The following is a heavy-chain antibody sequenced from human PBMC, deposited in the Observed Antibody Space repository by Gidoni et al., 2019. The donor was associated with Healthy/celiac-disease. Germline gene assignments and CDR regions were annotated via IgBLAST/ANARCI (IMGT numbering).Heavy chain of an antibody. V-gene: IGHV3-15*01. D-gene: IGHD2-2*01. CDR3: TTDLFLVVVPAVHEGSIYYYGMDV. Sequence: EVQLVESGGGLVKPGGSLRLSCAASRFTFSNAWMSWVRQAPGKGLEWVGRIKSKTDGGTTDYAAPVKGRFTISRDDSKNTLYLQMNSLKTEDTAVYYCTTDLFLVVVPAVHEGSIYYYGMDVWGQGTTVTVSS. J-gene: IGHJ6*02. CDR2: IKSKTDGGTT. CDR1: RFTFSNAW.